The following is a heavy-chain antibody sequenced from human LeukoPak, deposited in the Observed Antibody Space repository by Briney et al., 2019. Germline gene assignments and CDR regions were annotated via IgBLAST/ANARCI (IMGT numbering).Heavy chain of an antibody. CDR2: ISSSGGTI. V-gene: IGHV3-48*03. Sequence: QPGGSLRLSCAASGFTFSSYEMNWVRQAPGKGLEWISYISSSGGTIYYADSVKGRFTISRDNAKNSLYLQMNSLRAEDTAVYYCASRPYGFLGPFDYWGQGTLVTVSS. CDR1: GFTFSSYE. D-gene: IGHD3/OR15-3a*01. CDR3: ASRPYGFLGPFDY. J-gene: IGHJ4*02.